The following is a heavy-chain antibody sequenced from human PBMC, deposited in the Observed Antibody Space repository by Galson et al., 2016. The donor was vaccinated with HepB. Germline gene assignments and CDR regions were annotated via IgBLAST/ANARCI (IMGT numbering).Heavy chain of an antibody. D-gene: IGHD3-3*01. J-gene: IGHJ6*02. CDR3: ARSVTGSYDFWGAIYNYYAMDV. CDR2: IYPGDFDI. Sequence: QSGAEVKEPGESLRISCKGSGYTFVSYWIGWVRQMPGKGLEWMGIIYPGDFDIRYSQSFQGQVTISVDKSISTAYLQWSSLTASDTAIYYCARSVTGSYDFWGAIYNYYAMDVWGQGTTVTVS. CDR1: GYTFVSYW. V-gene: IGHV5-51*01.